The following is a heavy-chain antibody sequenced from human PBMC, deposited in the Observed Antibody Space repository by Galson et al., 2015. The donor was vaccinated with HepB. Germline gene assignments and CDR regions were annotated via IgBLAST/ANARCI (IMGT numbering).Heavy chain of an antibody. CDR2: ISYDGSNK. D-gene: IGHD3-22*01. CDR1: GFTFGSYA. CDR3: AREDYYDSSVGASDI. V-gene: IGHV3-30-3*01. J-gene: IGHJ3*02. Sequence: SMRLSCAASGFTFGSYAMHWVRQAPGKGLEWVAVISYDGSNKYYADSVKGRFTISRDNSKNTLYLQMNSLRAEDTAVYYCAREDYYDSSVGASDIWGQGTMVTVSS.